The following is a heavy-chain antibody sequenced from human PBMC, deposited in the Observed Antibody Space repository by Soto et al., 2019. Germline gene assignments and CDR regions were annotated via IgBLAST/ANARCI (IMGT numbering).Heavy chain of an antibody. J-gene: IGHJ5*02. CDR2: IYTAGRT. CDR3: ARGVPGYSGYGA. Sequence: EVQLVESGGGLIQPGGSLRLSCAASGFTVSGNYMIWVRQAPGKGLEWVSIIYTAGRTYYADSVKGRFTISRDNSKNTLFLQMNSLGVDDTAVYYCARGVPGYSGYGAWGQGTLVTVSS. D-gene: IGHD5-12*01. V-gene: IGHV3-53*01. CDR1: GFTVSGNY.